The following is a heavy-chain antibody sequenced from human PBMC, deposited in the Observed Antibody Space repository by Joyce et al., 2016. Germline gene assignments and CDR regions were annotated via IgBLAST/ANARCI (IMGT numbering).Heavy chain of an antibody. CDR1: GFSFSGYW. J-gene: IGHJ5*02. Sequence: EVQLVESGGGLVQPGGSLRLSCAASGFSFSGYWIHWVRQAPGTGLVWVSRSNTDCSSTRFADSVKGRFTISRDNAKNTLYLQMNSLRAEDTAVYYCVRGISARPGGPNWFDPWGQGTLVTVSS. CDR3: VRGISARPGGPNWFDP. D-gene: IGHD6-6*01. CDR2: SNTDCSST. V-gene: IGHV3-74*01.